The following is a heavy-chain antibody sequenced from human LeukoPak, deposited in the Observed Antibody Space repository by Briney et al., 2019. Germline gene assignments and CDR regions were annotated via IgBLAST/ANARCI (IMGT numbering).Heavy chain of an antibody. CDR1: GGIFSNNS. Sequence: SVKVSCKASGGIFSNNSISWVRQAPGQGLEWMGRIIPIFCRAYYAQKFQGRVTISADKSTSTSYMELSSSGYDDAAVYCCGGDRGEWGCSAYWGQGTLVTVSS. CDR2: IIPIFCRA. CDR3: GGDRGEWGCSAY. J-gene: IGHJ4*02. V-gene: IGHV1-69*04. D-gene: IGHD2-2*01.